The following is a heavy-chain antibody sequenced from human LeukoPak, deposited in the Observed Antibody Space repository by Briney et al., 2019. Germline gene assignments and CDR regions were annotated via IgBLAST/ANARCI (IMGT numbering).Heavy chain of an antibody. V-gene: IGHV4-31*03. CDR2: IYYSGST. J-gene: IGHJ4*02. CDR1: GGSISSGGYY. D-gene: IGHD3-16*02. CDR3: ARDSGRLGELSSDY. Sequence: SETLSLTCTVSGGSISSGGYYWSWIRQHPGKGLEWIGYIYYSGSTYYNPSLKSRVTISVDTSKNQFSLKLSSVTAADTAVYSCARDSGRLGELSSDYWGQGTLVTVSS.